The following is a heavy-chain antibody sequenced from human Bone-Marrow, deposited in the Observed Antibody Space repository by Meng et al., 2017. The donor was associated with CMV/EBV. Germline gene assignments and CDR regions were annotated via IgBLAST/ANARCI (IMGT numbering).Heavy chain of an antibody. CDR2: ITTSGSP. V-gene: IGHV4-34*01. Sequence: WRWVGQTAGKGVGWLGTITTSGSPNYNPSLMSRVTISVDAYKNQFSLKLSSVTAADTAVYYGARVRVPLNTIVVVVAANSGWYFDLWGRGTLVTVSS. D-gene: IGHD2-15*01. J-gene: IGHJ2*01. CDR3: ARVRVPLNTIVVVVAANSGWYFDL.